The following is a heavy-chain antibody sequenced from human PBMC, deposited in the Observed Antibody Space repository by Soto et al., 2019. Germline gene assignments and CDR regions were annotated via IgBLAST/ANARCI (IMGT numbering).Heavy chain of an antibody. J-gene: IGHJ4*02. CDR3: ARKRGYDFWSGYFDSTFDY. CDR2: INHSGST. Sequence: PSETLSLTCGVYGGSISGYYWSWIRQPPGKGLEWIGEINHSGSTNYNPSLKSRVTISVDTSKNQFSLKLSSVTAADTAVYYCARKRGYDFWSGYFDSTFDYWGQGTLVTVSS. V-gene: IGHV4-34*01. CDR1: GGSISGYY. D-gene: IGHD3-3*01.